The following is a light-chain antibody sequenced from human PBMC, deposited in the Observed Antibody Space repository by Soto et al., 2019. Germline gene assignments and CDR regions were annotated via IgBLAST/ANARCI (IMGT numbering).Light chain of an antibody. CDR1: QGISSY. CDR2: AAS. J-gene: IGKJ5*01. V-gene: IGKV1-9*01. CDR3: QQLNNYPIS. Sequence: DIKLTQSPSFLSASEGDRVTITCRASQGISSYLAWDQQKPGKAPKLLIYAASTLQRGVPSRFSGSGSGTEFTLTISSLQPEDFATYFCQQLNNYPISFGQGTRLE.